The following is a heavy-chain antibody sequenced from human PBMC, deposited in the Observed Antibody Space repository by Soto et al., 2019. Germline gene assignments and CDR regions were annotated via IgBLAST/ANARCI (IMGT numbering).Heavy chain of an antibody. J-gene: IGHJ4*02. CDR2: IIPMFDTP. V-gene: IGHV1-69*12. Sequence: QVQLVQSGAEVKKPGSSVKVSCKASGGTFSSDSFSWVRQAPGQGLEWMGGIIPMFDTPIYAQKFQDRVTITAEESTSTAYMQLSRLRSGDTAVYYCARSGGLDRDFNYWGQGSLVTVSS. D-gene: IGHD2-15*01. CDR1: GGTFSSDS. CDR3: ARSGGLDRDFNY.